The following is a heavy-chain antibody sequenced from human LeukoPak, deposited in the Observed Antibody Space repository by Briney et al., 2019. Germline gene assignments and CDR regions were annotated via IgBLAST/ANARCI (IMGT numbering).Heavy chain of an antibody. CDR1: GFTFSSYG. CDR2: ISYDGSNK. V-gene: IGHV3-30*18. Sequence: GGSLRLSCAASGFTFSSYGMHWVRQAPGKGLEWVAVISYDGSNKYYADSVKGRFTISRDNSKNTLYLQMNSLRAEDTAVYYCAKADFWSGSIDYWGQGTLVTVSS. D-gene: IGHD3-3*01. J-gene: IGHJ4*02. CDR3: AKADFWSGSIDY.